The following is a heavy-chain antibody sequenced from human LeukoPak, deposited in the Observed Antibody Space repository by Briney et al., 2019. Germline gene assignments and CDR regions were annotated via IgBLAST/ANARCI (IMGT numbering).Heavy chain of an antibody. V-gene: IGHV3-7*01. CDR2: IKQDASEI. CDR3: ATDGGPFDN. CDR1: GFTFSNYW. J-gene: IGHJ4*02. Sequence: GGSLRLSCAASGFTFSNYWMTWVRQAPGKGLEWVANIKQDASEIYYVGSVKGRFTISRDNAKNSVFLQMNSLRAEDTAVYYCATDGGPFDNWGQGILVTVSS. D-gene: IGHD3-10*01.